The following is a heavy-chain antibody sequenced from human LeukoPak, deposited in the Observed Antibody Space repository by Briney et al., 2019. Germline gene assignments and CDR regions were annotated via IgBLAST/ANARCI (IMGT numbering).Heavy chain of an antibody. CDR1: GFTFSSYG. V-gene: IGHV3-23*01. Sequence: GGSLRLSCAASGFTFSSYGMNWVRQAPGKGLEWVSTISGSGDSTYYADSVKGRFTISRDNSKNTLYLQMNSLRADDTAVYYCAKQGGLLAATPWFAYWGQGTLVTVSS. CDR3: AKQGGLLAATPWFAY. CDR2: ISGSGDST. J-gene: IGHJ4*02. D-gene: IGHD2-15*01.